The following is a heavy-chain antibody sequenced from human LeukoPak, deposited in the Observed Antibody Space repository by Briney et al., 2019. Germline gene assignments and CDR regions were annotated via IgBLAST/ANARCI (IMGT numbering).Heavy chain of an antibody. V-gene: IGHV4-59*12. J-gene: IGHJ2*01. D-gene: IGHD2-15*01. CDR1: GGSISSYY. CDR3: AREGDIDVVVVAATPPRYFDL. CDR2: IYYSGST. Sequence: SETLSLTCTVSGGSISSYYWSWIRQPPGKGLEWIGYIYYSGSTYYNPSLKSRVTISVDTSKNQFSLKLSSVTAADTAVYYCAREGDIDVVVVAATPPRYFDLWGRGTLVTVSS.